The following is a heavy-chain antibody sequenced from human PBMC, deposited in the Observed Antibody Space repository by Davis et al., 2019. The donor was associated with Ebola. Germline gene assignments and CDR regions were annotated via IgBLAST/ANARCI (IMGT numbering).Heavy chain of an antibody. J-gene: IGHJ4*02. CDR3: ARGGDNGNDF. Sequence: SETLSLTCAVSGDSISRGVYSWSWIRQPPGKGLEWIGYIYDTLDDIGVSSYNPSLESRVTMLVDRSKNQFSLTLSSVTAADTAVYYCARGGDNGNDFWGQGTLVTVSS. D-gene: IGHD5-12*01. CDR1: GDSISRGVYS. CDR2: IYDTLDDIGVS. V-gene: IGHV4-30-2*01.